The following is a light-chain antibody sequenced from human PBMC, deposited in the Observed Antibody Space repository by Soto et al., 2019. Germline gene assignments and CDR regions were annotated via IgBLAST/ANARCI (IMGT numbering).Light chain of an antibody. Sequence: EIVLTQSPGTLSLSPGERATLSCRASQSVSSSYLAWYQQKPGQAPRLLIYGASSRATGIPDRFSGSGSGTDFTITISRLEPEDFAVYYSQQYGSSPWTFGQGTKVEIK. J-gene: IGKJ1*01. CDR3: QQYGSSPWT. CDR1: QSVSSSY. CDR2: GAS. V-gene: IGKV3-20*01.